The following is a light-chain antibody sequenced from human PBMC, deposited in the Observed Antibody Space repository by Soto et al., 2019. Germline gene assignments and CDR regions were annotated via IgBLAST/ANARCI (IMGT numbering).Light chain of an antibody. CDR3: SSYAGINNLGV. Sequence: QSALTQPPSASGSPGQSVTISCTGTSSDVGGYKYVSWYQQHPGKAPKLMIFEVNKRPSGVPDRFSGSTSGNTASLTVSGLQDEDEADYYCSSYAGINNLGVFGTGTKLTVL. CDR2: EVN. V-gene: IGLV2-8*01. J-gene: IGLJ1*01. CDR1: SSDVGGYKY.